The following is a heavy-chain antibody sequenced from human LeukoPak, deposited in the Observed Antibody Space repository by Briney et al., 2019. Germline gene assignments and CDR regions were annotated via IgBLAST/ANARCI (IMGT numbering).Heavy chain of an antibody. CDR3: TRVRSLYTYYFDY. CDR2: IRSKAYGGTT. CDR1: GFTFGDYA. D-gene: IGHD2-2*02. J-gene: IGHJ4*02. Sequence: PGRSLRLSCTASGFTFGDYAMSWVRQAPGKGLEWVGFIRSKAYGGTTEYAASVKGRFTISRDDPKSIAYLQMNSLKTEDTAVYYCTRVRSLYTYYFDYWGQGTLVTVSS. V-gene: IGHV3-49*04.